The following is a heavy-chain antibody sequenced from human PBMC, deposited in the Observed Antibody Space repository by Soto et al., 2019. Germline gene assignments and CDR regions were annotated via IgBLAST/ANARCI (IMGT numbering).Heavy chain of an antibody. Sequence: QVQLVQSGTEVRKPGASVKLSCRASGYTFTNYPLHWVRQAPGQRPQWLGWISAVDGQIKYSQKFQGRVTLTTDTSASITYMELSSLRSDDTAMYYCARGFRDPSFSGFDYWGQGALVTVSS. V-gene: IGHV1-3*01. CDR1: GYTFTNYP. CDR2: ISAVDGQI. D-gene: IGHD2-21*02. J-gene: IGHJ4*02. CDR3: ARGFRDPSFSGFDY.